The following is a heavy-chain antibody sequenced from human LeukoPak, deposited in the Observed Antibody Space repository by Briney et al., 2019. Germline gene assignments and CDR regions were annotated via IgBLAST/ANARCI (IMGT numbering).Heavy chain of an antibody. CDR1: GFSLSTRGLG. D-gene: IGHD4-17*01. Sequence: SGPTLVKPTQTLTLTCSLSGFSLSTRGLGVGWIRQPPGEAPEWLALLYWDDNYLYSPSLRRRLTITKDTSKNQVVFTMTNMDPVDTATYYCAHYGDYRFMYYFDYWGQGTLVTVSS. J-gene: IGHJ4*02. CDR2: LYWDDNY. V-gene: IGHV2-5*02. CDR3: AHYGDYRFMYYFDY.